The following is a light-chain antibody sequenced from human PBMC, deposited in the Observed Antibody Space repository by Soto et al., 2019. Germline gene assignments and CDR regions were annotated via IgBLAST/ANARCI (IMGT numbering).Light chain of an antibody. CDR2: SDD. J-gene: IGLJ2*01. V-gene: IGLV1-44*01. Sequence: QPVLTQTPSASGTPGQRVTISCSGSSSNIGSNTVSWYQQLPGTSPQLLIYSDDQRPSGVPDRFSGSKSGTSASLAISGLQSEDEADYYCAAWDDSLNGVLFGGGTKLTVL. CDR3: AAWDDSLNGVL. CDR1: SSNIGSNT.